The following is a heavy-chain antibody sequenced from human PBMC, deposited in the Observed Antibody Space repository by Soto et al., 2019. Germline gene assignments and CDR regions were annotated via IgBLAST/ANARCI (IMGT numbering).Heavy chain of an antibody. D-gene: IGHD3-3*01. Sequence: PGGSLRLSCAASGFTFSIYAMSWVRQAPGKGLEWVSAISGSGGSTYYADSVKGRFTISRDNSKNTLYLQMNSLRAEDTAVYYCAKYYDFWSGYLPGYGMDVWGQGTTVTVSS. CDR1: GFTFSIYA. CDR3: AKYYDFWSGYLPGYGMDV. V-gene: IGHV3-23*01. CDR2: ISGSGGST. J-gene: IGHJ6*02.